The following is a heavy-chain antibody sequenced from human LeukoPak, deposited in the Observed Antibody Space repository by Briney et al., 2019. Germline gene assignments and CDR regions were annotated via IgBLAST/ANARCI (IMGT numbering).Heavy chain of an antibody. D-gene: IGHD5-18*01. V-gene: IGHV4-34*01. CDR3: ARGPPNTAMAITNSFDP. J-gene: IGHJ5*02. CDR1: GGSFSGYY. Sequence: PSETLSLTCAVYGGSFSGYYWSWIRQPPGKGLEWIGAINHSGSTNYNPSLKSRVTISVDTSKNQFSLKLSSVTAADTAVYYCARGPPNTAMAITNSFDPWGQGTLVTVSS. CDR2: INHSGST.